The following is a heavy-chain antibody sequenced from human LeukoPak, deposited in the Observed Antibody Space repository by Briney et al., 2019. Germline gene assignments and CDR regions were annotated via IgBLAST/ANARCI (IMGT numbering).Heavy chain of an antibody. CDR3: ARSLVESSSFDY. D-gene: IGHD2-2*01. CDR1: GGTFSSYA. J-gene: IGHJ4*02. V-gene: IGHV1-69*13. CDR2: IIPIFGTA. Sequence: SVKVSCKASGGTFSSYAISWVRQAPGQGLEWMGGIIPIFGTANYAQKFQGRATITADESTSTAYMELSSLRSEDTAVYYCARSLVESSSFDYWGQGTLVTVSS.